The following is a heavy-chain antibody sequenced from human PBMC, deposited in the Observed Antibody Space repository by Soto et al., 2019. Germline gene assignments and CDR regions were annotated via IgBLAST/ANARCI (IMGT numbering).Heavy chain of an antibody. J-gene: IGHJ3*02. V-gene: IGHV3-33*01. CDR3: ARDPGYNAFDI. CDR2: IWYDGSNK. CDR1: GFTFSSYG. D-gene: IGHD3-9*01. Sequence: QVQLVESGGGVVQPGRSLRLSCAASGFTFSSYGMHWVRQAPGKGLEWVAVIWYDGSNKYYADSVKGRFTISRGKSKYTLYLQLNILRSEDTAVYYCARDPGYNAFDIWGQGTMVTVS.